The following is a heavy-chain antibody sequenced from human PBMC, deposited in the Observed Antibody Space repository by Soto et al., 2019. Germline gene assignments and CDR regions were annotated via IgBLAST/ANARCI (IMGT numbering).Heavy chain of an antibody. V-gene: IGHV3-30*18. CDR2: ISYDGSNK. Sequence: QPGGSLRLSCVASGFTFSSYGMHWVRQAPGKGLEWVAVISYDGSNKYYADSVKGRFTISRDNSKNTLYLQMNSLRAEDTAVYYCAKTLQSSSGVYYYYYGMDVWGQGTTVTVSS. D-gene: IGHD6-6*01. CDR1: GFTFSSYG. J-gene: IGHJ6*02. CDR3: AKTLQSSSGVYYYYYGMDV.